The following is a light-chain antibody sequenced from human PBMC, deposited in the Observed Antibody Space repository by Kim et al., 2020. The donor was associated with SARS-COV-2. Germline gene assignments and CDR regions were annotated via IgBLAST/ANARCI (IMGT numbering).Light chain of an antibody. CDR1: SSDVGGYNY. V-gene: IGLV2-11*01. J-gene: IGLJ1*01. CDR3: CSYAGSYTFYV. Sequence: SVTIYCTGTSSDVGGYNYVSWYQQHPGKAPKLMIYDVSKRPSGVPDRFSGSKSGNTASLTISGLQAEDEADYYCCSYAGSYTFYVFGTGTKVTVL. CDR2: DVS.